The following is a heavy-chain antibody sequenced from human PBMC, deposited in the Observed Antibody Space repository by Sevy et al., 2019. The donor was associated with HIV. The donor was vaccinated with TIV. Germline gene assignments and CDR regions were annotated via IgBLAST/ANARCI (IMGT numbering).Heavy chain of an antibody. CDR2: VNSDGSNT. D-gene: IGHD1-26*01. V-gene: IGHV3-74*01. CDR1: GFTFSSYW. Sequence: GSLRLSCATSGFTFSSYWFHWVRQAPGKGLEWVTGVNSDGSNTNYADSVKGRFTISRDCAKDTLCLQMNALRAEDTAVYFCVAAHSWEDHWGQGTLVTVSS. J-gene: IGHJ4*02. CDR3: VAAHSWEDH.